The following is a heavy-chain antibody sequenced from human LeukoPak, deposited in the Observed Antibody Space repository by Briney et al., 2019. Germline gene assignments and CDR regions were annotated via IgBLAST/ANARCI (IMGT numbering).Heavy chain of an antibody. V-gene: IGHV4-38-2*01. D-gene: IGHD2-2*01. CDR1: GYSISSGYY. J-gene: IGHJ4*02. Sequence: SETLSLTCAVSGYSISSGYYWGWIRQPPGKGLEWIGSIYHSGSTHYNPSLKSRVTISVDTSKNQFSLKLSSVTAADTAVYYCAVNIVVVPAASFDYWGQGTLVTVSS. CDR2: IYHSGST. CDR3: AVNIVVVPAASFDY.